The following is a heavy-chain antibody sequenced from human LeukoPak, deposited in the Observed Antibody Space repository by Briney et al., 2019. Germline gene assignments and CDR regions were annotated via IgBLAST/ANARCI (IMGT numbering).Heavy chain of an antibody. CDR2: ISSSSSTI. D-gene: IGHD4-17*01. J-gene: IGHJ4*02. CDR1: GFTFSTYS. Sequence: GGSLRLSCAASGFTFSTYSMNWVRQAPGKGLEWVSYISSSSSTINYADSVKGRFTISRDNAKNSLYLHMNSLRAEDTAVYYCARVVDHDYGDYYLDYWGQGTLVTVSS. V-gene: IGHV3-48*01. CDR3: ARVVDHDYGDYYLDY.